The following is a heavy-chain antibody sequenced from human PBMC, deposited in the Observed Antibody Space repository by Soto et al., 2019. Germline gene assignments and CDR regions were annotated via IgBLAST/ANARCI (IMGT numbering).Heavy chain of an antibody. V-gene: IGHV4-59*01. J-gene: IGHJ4*02. Sequence: SETLSLTCTVSGGSISSYYWSWIRQPPGKGLEWIGYIYYSGNTNYNPSLKSRVIISVDTSKNQFSLKLSSVTAADTAVYYCARVLGVTTYGYWGQGAVVTVSS. CDR3: ARVLGVTTYGY. CDR2: IYYSGNT. D-gene: IGHD4-17*01. CDR1: GGSISSYY.